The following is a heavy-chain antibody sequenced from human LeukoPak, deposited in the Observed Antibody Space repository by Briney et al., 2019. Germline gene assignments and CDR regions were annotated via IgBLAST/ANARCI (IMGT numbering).Heavy chain of an antibody. D-gene: IGHD6-19*01. J-gene: IGHJ4*02. CDR2: IKQDGSEK. CDR3: ARSDGWCPDY. CDR1: GFTFSNYW. Sequence: GGSLRLSCAASGFTFSNYWMNWVRQAPGKGLEWVANIKQDGSEKYYVDSVKGRFTISRDNAKNSLYLQMNSLRAEDSAVYYCARSDGWCPDYWGQGTLVTVSS. V-gene: IGHV3-7*01.